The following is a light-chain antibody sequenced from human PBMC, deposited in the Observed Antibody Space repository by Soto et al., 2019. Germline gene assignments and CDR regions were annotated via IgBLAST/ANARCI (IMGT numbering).Light chain of an antibody. V-gene: IGLV2-11*01. CDR1: SSDVGAYNY. CDR2: GVS. CDR3: MSYIASTTTHWV. J-gene: IGLJ3*02. Sequence: QSALTQPRSVSGSPGQSVTISCTGTSSDVGAYNYVSWYQQYPGKAPKLLILGVSNRPSGISGRFSGSKSGNTASLTISGLQPEDEADYYCMSYIASTTTHWVLGGGTKVTVL.